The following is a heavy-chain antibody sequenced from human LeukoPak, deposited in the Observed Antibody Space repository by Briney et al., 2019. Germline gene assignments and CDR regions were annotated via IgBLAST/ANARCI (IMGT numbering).Heavy chain of an antibody. J-gene: IGHJ6*02. V-gene: IGHV3-53*01. CDR2: IYSGGST. CDR3: ARETVTTDYYYYGMDV. CDR1: GFTVSSNY. D-gene: IGHD4-17*01. Sequence: PGGSLRLSCAASGFTVSSNYMSWVRQAPGKGLEWVSVIYSGGSTYYADSVKGRFTISRDNSENTLYLQMNSLRAEDTAVYYCARETVTTDYYYYGMDVWGQGTTVTVSS.